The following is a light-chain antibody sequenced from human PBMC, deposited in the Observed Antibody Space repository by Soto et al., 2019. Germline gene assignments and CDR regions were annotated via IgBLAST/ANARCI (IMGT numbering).Light chain of an antibody. CDR2: AAS. CDR3: QQRSNWLT. V-gene: IGKV3-11*01. CDR1: QSVSSY. Sequence: EIVLTQSPATLSLSPGERATLSCRASQSVSSYLAWYQQKPGQAPRLLIYAASNRASCIPARFSGSGSGTDFTLTISSLEPEDFAVYYCQQRSNWLTFGGGTKVEIK. J-gene: IGKJ4*01.